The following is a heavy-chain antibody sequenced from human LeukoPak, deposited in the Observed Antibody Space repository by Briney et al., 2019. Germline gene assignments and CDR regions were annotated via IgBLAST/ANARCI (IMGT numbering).Heavy chain of an antibody. CDR3: ARDERLPMDRGVYKWFDP. D-gene: IGHD3-10*01. V-gene: IGHV4-4*07. CDR2: ISASGGT. J-gene: IGHJ5*02. Sequence: SETLSLTCTVSGDTMSNYYWSWIRQPAGQRLEWIGRISASGGTNYNPSLKSRVTMSVDTSKRQVSLRVGSVTAADTAVYYCARDERLPMDRGVYKWFDPWGQGTLVIVSP. CDR1: GDTMSNYY.